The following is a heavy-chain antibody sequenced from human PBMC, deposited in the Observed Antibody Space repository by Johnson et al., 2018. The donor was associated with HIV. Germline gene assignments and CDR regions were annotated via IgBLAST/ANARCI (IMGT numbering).Heavy chain of an antibody. Sequence: QVQLVESGGGVVQPGRSLRLSCAASGFTFSSYGMHWVRQAPGKGLEWVAVISYDGSNKYYADSVKGRFTISRDNSKNTLYLQMNSLRAEDTAVYYCAQERSSGWSFHAFDIWGQGTVVTVSS. V-gene: IGHV3-30*18. CDR1: GFTFSSYG. CDR3: AQERSSGWSFHAFDI. J-gene: IGHJ3*02. D-gene: IGHD6-19*01. CDR2: ISYDGSNK.